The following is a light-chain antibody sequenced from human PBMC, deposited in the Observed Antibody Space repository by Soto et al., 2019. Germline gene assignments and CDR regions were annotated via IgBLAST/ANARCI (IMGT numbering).Light chain of an antibody. J-gene: IGKJ2*01. V-gene: IGKV3-20*01. Sequence: EIVLTQSPGTLSLSPGERATLSCRASQSVSSSYLAWYQHKPGQAPRLLIYGASSRATGIPDRFSGSGSGTDFTLTISRLEPEDFAVYYCQQYGSSPHTFSKGNKLEIK. CDR3: QQYGSSPHT. CDR2: GAS. CDR1: QSVSSSY.